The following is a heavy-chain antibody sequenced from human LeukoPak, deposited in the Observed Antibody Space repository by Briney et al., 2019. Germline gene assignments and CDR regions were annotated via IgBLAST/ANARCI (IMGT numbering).Heavy chain of an antibody. Sequence: SETLSLTCTVSGGSISSHYWSWIRQPPGKALEWIGYIYYSGNTNYNPSLKSRVTISVDTSKNQFSLKLSSVTAADTAVYYCARSQWELSLDPWGRGTLVTVSS. CDR2: IYYSGNT. CDR1: GGSISSHY. V-gene: IGHV4-59*11. J-gene: IGHJ2*01. CDR3: ARSQWELSLDP. D-gene: IGHD1-26*01.